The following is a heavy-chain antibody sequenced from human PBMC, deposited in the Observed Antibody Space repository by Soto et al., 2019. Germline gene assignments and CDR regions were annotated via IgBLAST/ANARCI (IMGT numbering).Heavy chain of an antibody. Sequence: PSETLSLTCAVYGGSLSGYYWSWVRQSPGKGLEWIGEVDDHGGINPNPSLASRVTILRDTSKNQLSLQLTSLTAADTAVYYCARGMGLGLGEQTALGFWGQGTLVTVSS. CDR2: VDDHGGI. CDR3: ARGMGLGLGEQTALGF. D-gene: IGHD3-16*01. CDR1: GGSLSGYY. V-gene: IGHV4-34*01. J-gene: IGHJ4*02.